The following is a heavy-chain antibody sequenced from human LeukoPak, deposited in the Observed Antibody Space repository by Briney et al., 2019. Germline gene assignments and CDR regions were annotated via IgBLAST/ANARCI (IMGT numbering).Heavy chain of an antibody. CDR3: ARSHTSSWYPDAFDI. D-gene: IGHD6-13*01. J-gene: IGHJ3*02. CDR1: GFTFSSYT. V-gene: IGHV3-30*04. CDR2: MSYDGTNK. Sequence: GGSLRLSCAASGFTFSSYTMHWVRQAPGKGLEWVAVMSYDGTNKYYADSVKGRFTISRDNSKNTLYLQMNSLRAEDTAVYYCARSHTSSWYPDAFDIWGQGTMVTVSS.